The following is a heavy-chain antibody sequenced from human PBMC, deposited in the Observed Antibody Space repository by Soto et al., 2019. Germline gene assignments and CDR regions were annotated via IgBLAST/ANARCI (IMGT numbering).Heavy chain of an antibody. Sequence: SETLSLTCTFSGGSIRSGGYYWSWIRQHPGKGLEWIGYIYYSGSTYYNPSLKSRVTISVDTSKNQFSLKLSSVTAADTAVYYCARASYYDFWSGYYYYYGMDVWGQGTTVTVSS. V-gene: IGHV4-31*03. CDR3: ARASYYDFWSGYYYYYGMDV. CDR1: GGSIRSGGYY. D-gene: IGHD3-3*01. J-gene: IGHJ6*02. CDR2: IYYSGST.